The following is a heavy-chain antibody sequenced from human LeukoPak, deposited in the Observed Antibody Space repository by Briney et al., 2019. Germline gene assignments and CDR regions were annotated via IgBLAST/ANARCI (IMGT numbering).Heavy chain of an antibody. CDR2: IYYSGST. D-gene: IGHD3-3*01. Sequence: PSETLSLTCTVSGGSISSSSYYWGWIRQPPGKGLEWIGSIYYSGSTYYNPSLKSRVTISVDTSKNQFSLKLSSVTAADTAVYYCARDSTIFGVVIPLDYWGQGTLVTVSS. V-gene: IGHV4-39*07. CDR3: ARDSTIFGVVIPLDY. J-gene: IGHJ4*02. CDR1: GGSISSSSYY.